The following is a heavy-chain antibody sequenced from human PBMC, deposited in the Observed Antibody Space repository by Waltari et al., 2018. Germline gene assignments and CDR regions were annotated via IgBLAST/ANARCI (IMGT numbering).Heavy chain of an antibody. CDR1: GYSFSDHY. Sequence: QVQLVQSGAEVMKPGASVTVSCKTSGYSFSDHYLHWVRQAPGQGLDWMGWIKPDSGVTYYAQEFQGRVTLTGDMSISTVYMDFSSLTSDDTAIYYCVRDFDWGPDYWGQGTLVTVSS. CDR3: VRDFDWGPDY. V-gene: IGHV1-2*02. J-gene: IGHJ4*02. D-gene: IGHD3-9*01. CDR2: IKPDSGVT.